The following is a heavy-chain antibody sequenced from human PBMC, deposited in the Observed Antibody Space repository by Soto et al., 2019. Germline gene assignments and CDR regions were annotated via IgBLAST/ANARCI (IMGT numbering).Heavy chain of an antibody. CDR1: GGSISSGEYY. CDR3: ARECVPGYIHRTWFDP. V-gene: IGHV4-30-4*01. Sequence: QVQLQESGPGLVKPSQTLSLTCTISGGSISSGEYYWSWLRQPPGKGLEWIGYNYYSGSTSYNPSLGSRVTISRVTSKNQFSQKLSSVTAADTAVYYCARECVPGYIHRTWFDPWGQGTLVTVSS. CDR2: NYYSGST. J-gene: IGHJ5*02. D-gene: IGHD2-2*01.